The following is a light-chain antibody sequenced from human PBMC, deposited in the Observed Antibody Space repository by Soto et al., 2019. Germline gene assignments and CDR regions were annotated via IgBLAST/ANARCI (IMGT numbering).Light chain of an antibody. CDR3: QQCKDWPLN. CDR1: QSIGIN. Sequence: EIVMTQSPATLSVSPVERATLSWRASQSIGINLAWFHQKPGQAPRLLIYGASTRATGIPARFSGSGSGTEFTLTISSLQSEDFAVYYCQQCKDWPLNCGGGNKGDIK. V-gene: IGKV3-15*01. J-gene: IGKJ4*01. CDR2: GAS.